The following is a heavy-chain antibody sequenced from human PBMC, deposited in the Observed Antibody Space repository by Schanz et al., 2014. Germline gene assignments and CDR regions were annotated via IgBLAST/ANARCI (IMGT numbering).Heavy chain of an antibody. J-gene: IGHJ4*02. CDR3: ASPPISVAGRLADY. CDR1: TSLFSRSV. CDR2: IDYAGST. D-gene: IGHD6-19*01. Sequence: QVQLVESGGGVVQPGRSLTLSCAVSTSLFSRSVIHWVRQAPGKGLEWVSLIDYAGSTNYADSVKGRMTVSRDTSKNALFLQMNNLRAEDTAVYYCASPPISVAGRLADYWGQGTLVTVSS. V-gene: IGHV3-30*14.